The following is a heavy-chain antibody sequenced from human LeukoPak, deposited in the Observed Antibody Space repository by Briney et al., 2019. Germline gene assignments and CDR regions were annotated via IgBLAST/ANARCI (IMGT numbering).Heavy chain of an antibody. CDR1: GYTFTSYY. CDR3: ARTYYYDSSGYYRTHSFDY. D-gene: IGHD3-22*01. V-gene: IGHV1-2*02. J-gene: IGHJ4*02. Sequence: ASVKVSCKASGYTFTSYYMHWVRQAPGQGLEWMGWINPNSGGTNYAQKFQGRVTMTRDTSISTAYMELSRLRSDDTAVYYCARTYYYDSSGYYRTHSFDYWGQGTLVTVSS. CDR2: INPNSGGT.